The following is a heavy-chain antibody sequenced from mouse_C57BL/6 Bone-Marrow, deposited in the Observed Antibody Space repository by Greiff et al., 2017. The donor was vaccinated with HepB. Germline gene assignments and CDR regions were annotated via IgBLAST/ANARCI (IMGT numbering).Heavy chain of an antibody. J-gene: IGHJ2*01. Sequence: QVQLKESGPELVKPGASVKISCKASGYAFSSSWMNWVKQRPGKGLEWIGRIYPGDGDTNYNGKFKGKATLTADKSSSTAYMQLSSLTSEYSAVYFCARDYYSNYLYYWGQGTTLTVSS. V-gene: IGHV1-82*01. CDR3: ARDYYSNYLYY. CDR2: IYPGDGDT. CDR1: GYAFSSSW. D-gene: IGHD2-5*01.